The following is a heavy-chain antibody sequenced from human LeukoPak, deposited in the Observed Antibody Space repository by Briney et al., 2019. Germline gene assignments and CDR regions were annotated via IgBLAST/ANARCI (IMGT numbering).Heavy chain of an antibody. CDR3: ARDKRYGSGSPAGY. D-gene: IGHD3-10*01. CDR1: GYTFTSYD. Sequence: ASVKVSCKASGYTFTSYDINWVRQATGQGLEWMGWISAYNGNTNYAQKLQGRVTMTTDTSTSTAYMELRSLRSDDTAVYYCARDKRYGSGSPAGYWGQGTLVTVSS. CDR2: ISAYNGNT. J-gene: IGHJ4*02. V-gene: IGHV1-18*01.